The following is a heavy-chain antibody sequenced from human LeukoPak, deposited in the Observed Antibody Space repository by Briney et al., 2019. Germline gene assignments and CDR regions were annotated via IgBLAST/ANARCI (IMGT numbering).Heavy chain of an antibody. Sequence: PGGSLRLSCAASAFTFTTYAMTWVRQAPGKGLEWVANIKQDGSEKYYVDSVKGRFTISRDNAKNSLYLQMNSLRAEDTAVYYCARAYSSGWSRYFDYWGQGTLVTVSS. J-gene: IGHJ4*02. V-gene: IGHV3-7*01. CDR1: AFTFTTYA. D-gene: IGHD6-19*01. CDR3: ARAYSSGWSRYFDY. CDR2: IKQDGSEK.